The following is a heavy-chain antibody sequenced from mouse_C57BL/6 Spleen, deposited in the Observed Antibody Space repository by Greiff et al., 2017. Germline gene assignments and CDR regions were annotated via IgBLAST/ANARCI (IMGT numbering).Heavy chain of an antibody. CDR2: FYPGGGSI. CDR3: ARHGEGLWEFDY. V-gene: IGHV1-62-2*01. D-gene: IGHD1-1*02. CDR1: GYTFTEYT. Sequence: VQLQQSGAELVKPGASVKLSCKASGYTFTEYTIPWVKQRSGQGLEWIGWFYPGGGSIKYTEKFKDKATLTADKSSSTVYMELSRLTSEDSAVYFGARHGEGLWEFDYWGQGTTLTVSS. J-gene: IGHJ2*01.